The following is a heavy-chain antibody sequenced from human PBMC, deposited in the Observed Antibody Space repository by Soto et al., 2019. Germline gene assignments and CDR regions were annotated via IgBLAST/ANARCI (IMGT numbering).Heavy chain of an antibody. V-gene: IGHV3-74*01. J-gene: IGHJ5*02. CDR2: INSDGSST. CDR3: TRDLWSYYDFWSGYYTPNWFDP. Sequence: EVQLGESGGGLVQPGGSLRLSCAASGFTFSSYWMHWVRQAPGKGLVWVSRINSDGSSTSYADSVKGRFTISRDKAKNTLYLQMNSLSAEDTAVYYCTRDLWSYYDFWSGYYTPNWFDPWGQGTLVTVSS. CDR1: GFTFSSYW. D-gene: IGHD3-3*01.